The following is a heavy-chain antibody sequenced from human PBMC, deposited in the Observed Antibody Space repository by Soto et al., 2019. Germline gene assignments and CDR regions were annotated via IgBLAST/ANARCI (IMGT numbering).Heavy chain of an antibody. J-gene: IGHJ1*01. D-gene: IGHD6-13*01. CDR1: GFTFSSYG. CDR3: AKPGIAAAGVHFQH. Sequence: GGSLRLSCAASGFTFSSYGMHWVRQAPGKGLEWVAVISYDGSNKYYADSVKGRFTISRDNSKNTLYLQMNSLRAEDTAVYYCAKPGIAAAGVHFQHWGQGTLVTVSS. V-gene: IGHV3-30*18. CDR2: ISYDGSNK.